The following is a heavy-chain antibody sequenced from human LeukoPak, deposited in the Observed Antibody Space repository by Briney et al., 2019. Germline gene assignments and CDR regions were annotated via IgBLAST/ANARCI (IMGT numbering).Heavy chain of an antibody. D-gene: IGHD6-19*01. CDR3: TTTTRGWYGVGDY. J-gene: IGHJ4*02. CDR2: FYYSGST. V-gene: IGHV4-39*01. Sequence: SETLSLTCTVSGGSISSTTYYGGWIRQPPGKRLEWIESFYYSGSTYYNASLKSRVSISVDTSKTQFSLRLSSVTAADTAVYYCTTTTRGWYGVGDYWGQGALVTVSS. CDR1: GGSISSTTYY.